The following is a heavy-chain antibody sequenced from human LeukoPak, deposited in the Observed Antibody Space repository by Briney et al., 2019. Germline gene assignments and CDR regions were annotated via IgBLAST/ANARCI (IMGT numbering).Heavy chain of an antibody. CDR3: ARDSRDSSSWYYYYYYMDV. J-gene: IGHJ6*03. Sequence: ASVKVSCKASGYTFTTYGISWVRQAPGQGLEWMGWISAYNGNTNYAQKLQGRVTMTTDTSTSTAYMELRSLRSDDTAVYYCARDSRDSSSWYYYYYYMDVWGKGTTVTVSS. CDR2: ISAYNGNT. D-gene: IGHD6-13*01. CDR1: GYTFTTYG. V-gene: IGHV1-18*01.